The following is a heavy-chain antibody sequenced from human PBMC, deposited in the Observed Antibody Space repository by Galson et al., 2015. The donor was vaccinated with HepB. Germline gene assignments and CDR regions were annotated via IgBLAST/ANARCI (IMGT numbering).Heavy chain of an antibody. J-gene: IGHJ6*03. D-gene: IGHD4/OR15-4a*01. CDR2: ISAYNGNT. CDR3: ARDSGGNYPIYYYYYMDV. V-gene: IGHV1-18*01. CDR1: GYTFTSYG. Sequence: SVKVSCKASGYTFTSYGISWVRQAPGQGLEWMGWISAYNGNTNYAQKLQGRVTMTTDTSTSTAYMELRSLRSDDTAVYYCARDSGGNYPIYYYYYMDVWGKGTTVTVSS.